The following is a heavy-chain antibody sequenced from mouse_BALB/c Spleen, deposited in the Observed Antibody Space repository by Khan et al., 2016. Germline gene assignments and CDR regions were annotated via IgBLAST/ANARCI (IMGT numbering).Heavy chain of an antibody. CDR2: INTETGEP. V-gene: IGHV9-2-1*01. J-gene: IGHJ3*01. CDR3: ARLMTDWFAD. D-gene: IGHD2-3*01. CDR1: GYTFTDYS. Sequence: QIQLVQSGPELKKPGETVKISCKASGYTFTDYSMHWVKQAPGKGLKWMGWINTETGEPTYADDFKGRFAFSLDTSASTAYLQSNNLNNEDTATYYCARLMTDWFADWGQGTLVTVSA.